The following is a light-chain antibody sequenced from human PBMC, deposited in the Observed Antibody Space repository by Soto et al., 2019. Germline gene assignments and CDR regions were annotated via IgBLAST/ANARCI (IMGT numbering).Light chain of an antibody. CDR2: DAS. CDR1: QSINTF. Sequence: LTQSPATLSVSPEESVTLSCRASQSINTFLAWDQQKPGQAPRLLIYDASSRAAGVPARFSGRGSGTDFTLTINSLEPEDFAVYHCQQRSIWPLTFGGGTRVETK. J-gene: IGKJ4*01. V-gene: IGKV3-11*01. CDR3: QQRSIWPLT.